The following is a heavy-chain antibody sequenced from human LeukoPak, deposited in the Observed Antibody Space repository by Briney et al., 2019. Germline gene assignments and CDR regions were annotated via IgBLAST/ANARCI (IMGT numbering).Heavy chain of an antibody. CDR2: ISYDGSNE. D-gene: IGHD1-26*01. CDR1: GFTFSNYG. Sequence: EGSLRLSCAASGFTFSNYGIHWVRQAPGKGLDWVAVISYDGSNEYYADSVKGRFTISRDNSKNTLYLQMNSLRGEDTAVYYCARGTMWLDSGRYCDYWGQGTLVTVSS. J-gene: IGHJ4*02. CDR3: ARGTMWLDSGRYCDY. V-gene: IGHV3-30*03.